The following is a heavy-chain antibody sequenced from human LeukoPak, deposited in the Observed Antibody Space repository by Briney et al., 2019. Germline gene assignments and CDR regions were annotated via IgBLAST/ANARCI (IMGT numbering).Heavy chain of an antibody. J-gene: IGHJ4*02. CDR2: FDLVDGRT. V-gene: IGHV1-24*01. CDR3: AAVRAYSLFDY. Sequence: ASVKVSCKDSGYTITELSMIWVRQPPGKELEWMGGFDLVDGRTIYAQKFQVTVTMPVNTSTDTPYMDLSSLKSDDTAVYFCAAVRAYSLFDYWGQGTLVTVSS. CDR1: GYTITELS. D-gene: IGHD5-18*01.